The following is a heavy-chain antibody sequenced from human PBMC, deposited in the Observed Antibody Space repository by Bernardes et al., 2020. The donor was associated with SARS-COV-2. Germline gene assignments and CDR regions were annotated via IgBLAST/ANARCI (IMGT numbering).Heavy chain of an antibody. D-gene: IGHD3-16*01. CDR1: GGSISSYY. Sequence: SETLSLTCTVCGGSISSYYWSWIRQPPGKGLEWIGYIYKPGTTNYNPSFQSRVSVSVDTSRNEVSLKLTSVTAADTAVYYCARHSFDYVWGAYRHIFDYWGQGTLVTVSS. J-gene: IGHJ4*02. CDR3: ARHSFDYVWGAYRHIFDY. V-gene: IGHV4-59*08. CDR2: IYKPGTT.